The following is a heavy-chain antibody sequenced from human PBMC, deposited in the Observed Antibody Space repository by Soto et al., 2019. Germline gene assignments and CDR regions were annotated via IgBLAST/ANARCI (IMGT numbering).Heavy chain of an antibody. J-gene: IGHJ6*03. CDR2: INSDGSST. CDR1: GFTFSSYW. CDR3: ASLXXXXYTGYYYMDV. V-gene: IGHV3-74*01. Sequence: SLRLSCAASGFTFSSYWMHWVRQAPGKGLVWVSRINSDGSSTSYADSVKGRFTISRDNAKNTLYLQMNSLRAEDTAMYYCASLXXXXYTGYYYMDVWVKGTTVTVSS. D-gene: IGHD3-3*01.